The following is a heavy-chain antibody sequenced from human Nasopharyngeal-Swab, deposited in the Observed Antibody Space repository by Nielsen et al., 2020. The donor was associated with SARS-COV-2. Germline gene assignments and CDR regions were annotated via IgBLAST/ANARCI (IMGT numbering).Heavy chain of an antibody. CDR2: MYYSGST. V-gene: IGHV4-61*01. J-gene: IGHJ6*02. Sequence: SETLSLTGTFSVAPVSGGSSYWSWIRQPPGKGLEWIGYMYYSGSTNYNPSLKSRVTISVDTSKNQFSLKLSSVTAADTAVYYCARDIGAAALAPWRGYYGMDVWGQGTTVTVSS. D-gene: IGHD3-10*01. CDR1: VAPVSGGSSY. CDR3: ARDIGAAALAPWRGYYGMDV.